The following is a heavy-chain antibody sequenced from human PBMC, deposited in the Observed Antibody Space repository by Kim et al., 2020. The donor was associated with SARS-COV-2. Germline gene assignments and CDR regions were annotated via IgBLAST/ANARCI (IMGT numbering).Heavy chain of an antibody. V-gene: IGHV1-69*04. J-gene: IGHJ4*02. CDR3: ARGCGGDCPNDY. Sequence: NYAQKFQGRVTITADKSTSTAYMELSSLRSEDTAVYYCARGCGGDCPNDYWGQGTLVTVSS. D-gene: IGHD2-21*02.